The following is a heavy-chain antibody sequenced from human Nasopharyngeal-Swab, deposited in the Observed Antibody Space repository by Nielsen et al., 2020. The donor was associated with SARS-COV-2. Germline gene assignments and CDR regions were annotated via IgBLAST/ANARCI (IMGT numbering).Heavy chain of an antibody. CDR1: ASTFSSHA. V-gene: IGHV3-23*01. CDR3: AKSRRYSYDSGGSVGAFDI. Sequence: GESLKISCEASASTFSSHAINWVRQAPGKGLEWVSAFAGSSGNTYYLDSVKGRFTTYRDNSKNTVYLQMNNLRVDDTAVYFCAKSRRYSYDSGGSVGAFDIWGQGTMVTVSS. CDR2: FAGSSGNT. J-gene: IGHJ3*02. D-gene: IGHD3-22*01.